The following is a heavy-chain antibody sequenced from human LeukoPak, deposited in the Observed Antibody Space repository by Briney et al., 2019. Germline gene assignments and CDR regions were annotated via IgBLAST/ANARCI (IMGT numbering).Heavy chain of an antibody. CDR3: ARLTLDYGDLH. Sequence: SETLSLTCTVSGGSISSSSYYWGWIRQPPGKGLERIGTIYYSGSTYYNPSLKSRVTISVDRSKNQFSLKLSSVTAADTAMYYCARLTLDYGDLHWGQGTLVTVSS. J-gene: IGHJ4*02. CDR1: GGSISSSSYY. CDR2: IYYSGST. V-gene: IGHV4-39*01. D-gene: IGHD4-17*01.